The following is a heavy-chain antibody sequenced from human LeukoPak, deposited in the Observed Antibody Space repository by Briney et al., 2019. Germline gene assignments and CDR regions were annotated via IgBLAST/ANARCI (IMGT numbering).Heavy chain of an antibody. Sequence: KPSETLSLTCAVYGGSFSGYYWSWIRQPPGKGLEWIGEINHSGSTNYNPSLKSRVTISVDTSKNQFSLKLSSVTAADTAVYYCARGKKDSSGYYYNDYWGQGTLVTVSS. D-gene: IGHD3-22*01. CDR1: GGSFSGYY. CDR2: INHSGST. J-gene: IGHJ4*02. CDR3: ARGKKDSSGYYYNDY. V-gene: IGHV4-34*01.